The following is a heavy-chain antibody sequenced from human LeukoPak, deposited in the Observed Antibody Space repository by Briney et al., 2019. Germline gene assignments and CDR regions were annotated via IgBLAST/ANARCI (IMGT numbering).Heavy chain of an antibody. J-gene: IGHJ5*02. CDR3: ARSRGSSGFS. CDR1: GASLNSGGFY. V-gene: IGHV4-31*03. CDR2: IFYTGNT. D-gene: IGHD3-22*01. Sequence: SQTLSLTCTVSGASLNSGGFYWGWIRQHPGKGLEYIGYIFYTGNTNYNPSLKSRVTISLDTCKNQFSLKLNSVAAADTAVYYCARSRGSSGFSWGQGTLVTVSS.